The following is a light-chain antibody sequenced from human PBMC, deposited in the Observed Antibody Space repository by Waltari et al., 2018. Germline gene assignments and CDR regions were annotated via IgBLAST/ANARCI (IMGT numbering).Light chain of an antibody. CDR2: EVT. CDR1: ASDVGGYNS. CDR3: SSYSTSSTLV. Sequence: QSALTQPASVSGSPGQSITIPCPGTASDVGGYNSVSWYRQHPGKAPKLMIYEVTNRPSGVSNRFSGSKSGNTASLTISGLQAEDEADYYCSSYSTSSTLVFGGGTRVTVL. V-gene: IGLV2-14*01. J-gene: IGLJ3*02.